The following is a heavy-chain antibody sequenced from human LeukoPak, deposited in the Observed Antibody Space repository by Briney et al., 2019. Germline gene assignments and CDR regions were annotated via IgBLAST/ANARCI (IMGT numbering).Heavy chain of an antibody. J-gene: IGHJ4*02. CDR2: IYYSGST. D-gene: IGHD6-6*01. V-gene: IGHV4-59*01. CDR3: ARSGSSSSIGSYFDY. Sequence: SETLSLTCTVSGGSISSYYWSWIRQPPGKGLEWIGYIYYSGSTNYNPSLKSRVTISVDTSKNQFSLKLSSVTAADTAVYYRARSGSSSSIGSYFDYWGQGTLVTVSS. CDR1: GGSISSYY.